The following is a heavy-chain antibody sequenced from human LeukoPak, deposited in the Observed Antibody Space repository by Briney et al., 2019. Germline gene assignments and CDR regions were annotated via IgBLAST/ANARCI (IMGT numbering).Heavy chain of an antibody. CDR3: ARDYDYFSGHNLDAYDI. V-gene: IGHV3-7*01. J-gene: IGHJ3*02. Sequence: AGGSLRLSCAASGLSFSSYWMTWVRQAPGKGLEWVANIKEDGSAKSYVDSVKGRFTISRDNAKNSLYLQMNSLRVEDKAVYYCARDYDYFSGHNLDAYDIWGQGTTVIVSS. CDR1: GLSFSSYW. CDR2: IKEDGSAK. D-gene: IGHD3-16*01.